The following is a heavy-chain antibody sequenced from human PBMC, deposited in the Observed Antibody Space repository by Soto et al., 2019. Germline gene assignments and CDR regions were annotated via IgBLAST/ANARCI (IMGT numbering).Heavy chain of an antibody. CDR2: ISWNSGSI. D-gene: IGHD6-19*01. V-gene: IGHV3-9*01. Sequence: EVQLGESGGGSVQPGRSLRLSCVASGFTFESYAMHWVRQVPGKGLEWVSGISWNSGSIGYEDSVKGRFTISRDNAQKSLYLEMNSLRVEDTAFYYCVKDIHEQWLVSHFEYWGQGALVTVSS. CDR1: GFTFESYA. J-gene: IGHJ4*02. CDR3: VKDIHEQWLVSHFEY.